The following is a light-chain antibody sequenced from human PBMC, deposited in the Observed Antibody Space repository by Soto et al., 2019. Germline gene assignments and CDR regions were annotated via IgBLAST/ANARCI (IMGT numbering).Light chain of an antibody. V-gene: IGLV2-14*01. Sequence: QSALTQPASVSGSPGQSITISCTGTNSDVGDYNYVSWYQQHPGNAPKLMIYEVSNRPSGVSNRFSGSKSGNTASLTISGVQAEDEADYYCSSYTGSSIYVFGTGTKLTVL. CDR3: SSYTGSSIYV. CDR1: NSDVGDYNY. CDR2: EVS. J-gene: IGLJ1*01.